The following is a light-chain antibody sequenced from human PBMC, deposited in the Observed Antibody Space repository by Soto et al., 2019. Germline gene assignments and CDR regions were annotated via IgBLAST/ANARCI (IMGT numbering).Light chain of an antibody. CDR1: QSVFDY. V-gene: IGKV3-11*01. CDR3: QERSNWPSLS. Sequence: EIVLTQSPATLSLSPGQRATLSCKASQSVFDYLAWYQQKPGQAPRLLIYEASIRATGVPARFSGSGSGTDFTLTISSLGPEDFAVYYCQERSNWPSLSFGGGTKVEIK. CDR2: EAS. J-gene: IGKJ4*01.